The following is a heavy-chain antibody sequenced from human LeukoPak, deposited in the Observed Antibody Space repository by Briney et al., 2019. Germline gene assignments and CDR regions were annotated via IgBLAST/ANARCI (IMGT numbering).Heavy chain of an antibody. CDR3: ARRAGDIGELPPAMFPGDYYHYMDV. CDR2: INPSGGST. CDR1: GYTFTTYF. V-gene: IGHV1-46*01. J-gene: IGHJ6*03. D-gene: IGHD2-2*01. Sequence: GASLRVSWKASGYTFTTYFVHWVRQAPGQGLEWMGIINPSGGSTTYAEKFQGRVTMTRDTSTSTVYMELSSLRSEDTAVYYCARRAGDIGELPPAMFPGDYYHYMDVWGKGTTVTVSS.